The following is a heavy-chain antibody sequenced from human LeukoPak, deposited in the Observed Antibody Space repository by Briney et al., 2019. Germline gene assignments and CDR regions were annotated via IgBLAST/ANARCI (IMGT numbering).Heavy chain of an antibody. CDR1: GFTFSSYG. V-gene: IGHV3-30*18. D-gene: IGHD3-22*01. J-gene: IGHJ4*02. CDR3: AKGGGKGAYDSSGYYTNDGYFDY. CDR2: ISYDGSNK. Sequence: PGRSLRLSCAASGFTFSSYGMHWVRQAPGKGLEWVAVISYDGSNKYYADSVKGRFTISRDNSKNTLYLQMNSLRAEDTAAYYCAKGGGKGAYDSSGYYTNDGYFDYWGQGTLVTVSS.